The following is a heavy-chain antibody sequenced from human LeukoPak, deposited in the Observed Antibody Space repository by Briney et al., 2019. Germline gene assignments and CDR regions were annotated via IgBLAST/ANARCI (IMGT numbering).Heavy chain of an antibody. V-gene: IGHV4-59*11. CDR2: IYDSEST. Sequence: SETLSLTCTVSGVSISSHYWSWGRQPPGKGLEWIGNIYDSESTHYKSSLKSRVTISVDTSKNQFSLRLRSVTAADTAVYYCARVLQNYYYLDVWGKGTTVTVSS. CDR1: GVSISSHY. J-gene: IGHJ6*03. CDR3: ARVLQNYYYLDV. D-gene: IGHD3-3*01.